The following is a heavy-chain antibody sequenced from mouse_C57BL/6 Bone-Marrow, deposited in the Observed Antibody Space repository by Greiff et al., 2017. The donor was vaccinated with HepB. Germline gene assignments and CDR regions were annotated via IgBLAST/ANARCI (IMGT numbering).Heavy chain of an antibody. CDR3: ARSYDVWFAY. CDR1: GFTFSSYA. J-gene: IGHJ3*01. D-gene: IGHD2-12*01. CDR2: ISDGGSYT. Sequence: EVKVVESGGGLVKPGGSLKLSCAASGFTFSSYAMSWVRQTPEKRLEWVATISDGGSYTYYPDNVKGRFTISRDNAKNNLYLQMSHLKSEDTAMYYCARSYDVWFAYWGQGTLVTVSA. V-gene: IGHV5-4*03.